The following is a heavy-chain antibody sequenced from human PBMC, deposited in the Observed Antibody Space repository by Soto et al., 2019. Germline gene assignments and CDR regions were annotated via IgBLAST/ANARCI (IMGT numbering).Heavy chain of an antibody. CDR1: GASFSDANYY. Sequence: PSETLSLTCIVSGASFSDANYYWVWIRQPPGEGLEWIGSFYYDGRTYYNASLKSRVTISVDTSKNHFSLMLTSVTAADTAVYYCARRSHLVVAPTWGPGLLVTVSS. V-gene: IGHV4-39*02. J-gene: IGHJ4*02. D-gene: IGHD2-8*02. CDR3: ARRSHLVVAPT. CDR2: FYYDGRT.